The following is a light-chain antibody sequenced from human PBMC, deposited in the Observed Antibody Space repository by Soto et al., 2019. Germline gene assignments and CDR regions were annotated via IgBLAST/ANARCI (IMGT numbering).Light chain of an antibody. CDR2: VAT. CDR3: QQTYSSPIT. Sequence: DIQMTQSPSSLSASVGARVTITCRASQSVSTYLNWYHQKPGEAPKLVIYVATVLQSGVPSRFSGSGSGTDCTLTISNLQPEDVAGYYCQQTYSSPITLGQGTRLEIK. V-gene: IGKV1-39*01. J-gene: IGKJ5*01. CDR1: QSVSTY.